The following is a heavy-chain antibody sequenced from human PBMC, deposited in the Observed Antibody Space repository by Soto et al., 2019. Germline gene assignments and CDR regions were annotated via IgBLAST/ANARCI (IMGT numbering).Heavy chain of an antibody. J-gene: IGHJ6*02. CDR2: INPSGGST. CDR1: GYTFTSYY. D-gene: IGHD1-26*01. V-gene: IGHV1-46*03. CDR3: ARDRDIVGATSYYYGMDV. Sequence: ASVKVSCKASGYTFTSYYIHWVRQAPGQGLEWMGIINPSGGSTSYAQKFQGRVTMTRDTSTSTVYMELSSLRSEDTAVYYCARDRDIVGATSYYYGMDVWGQGTTVTVSS.